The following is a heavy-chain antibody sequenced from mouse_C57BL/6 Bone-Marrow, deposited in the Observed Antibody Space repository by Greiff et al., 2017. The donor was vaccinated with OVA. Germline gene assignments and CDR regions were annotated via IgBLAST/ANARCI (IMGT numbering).Heavy chain of an antibody. V-gene: IGHV1-50*01. CDR2: IDPSASYT. CDR3: AGFAY. J-gene: IGHJ3*01. Sequence: VQLQQPGAELVKPGASVKLSCKASGYTFTSYWMQWVKQRPGQGLEWIGEIDPSASYTNFNQKFKGKATLTVDTSSSTAYMQLSSLTSEDSAVYYCAGFAYWGQGTLVTVSA. CDR1: GYTFTSYW.